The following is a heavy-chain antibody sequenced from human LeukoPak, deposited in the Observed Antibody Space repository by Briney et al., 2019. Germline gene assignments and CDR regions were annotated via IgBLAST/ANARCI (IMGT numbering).Heavy chain of an antibody. CDR2: IYTSGST. Sequence: PSQTLSLTCTVSGGSISSGSYYWSWIRQPAGKGLEWIGRIYTSGSTNYNPSLKSRVTISVDTSKSQFSLKLSSVTAADTAVYYCAREASTSCYLDVWGKGTTVTVSS. D-gene: IGHD2-2*01. CDR1: GGSISSGSYY. V-gene: IGHV4-61*02. CDR3: AREASTSCYLDV. J-gene: IGHJ6*04.